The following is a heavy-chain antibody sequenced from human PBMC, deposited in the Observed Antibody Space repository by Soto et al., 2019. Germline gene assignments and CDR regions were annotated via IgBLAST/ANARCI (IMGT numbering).Heavy chain of an antibody. V-gene: IGHV1-8*01. CDR1: GYTFTSYD. J-gene: IGHJ4*02. D-gene: IGHD6-13*01. Sequence: GASVKLSCKASGYTFTSYDINWVRQATGQGLGWMGWMNPNSGNTGYAQKFQGRVTMTRNTSISTAYMELSSLRSEDTAVYYCARGSIAAALGRFLFDYWGQGTLVTVSS. CDR3: ARGSIAAALGRFLFDY. CDR2: MNPNSGNT.